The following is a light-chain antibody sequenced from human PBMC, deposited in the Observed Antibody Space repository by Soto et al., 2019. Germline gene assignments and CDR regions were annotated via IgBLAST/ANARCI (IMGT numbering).Light chain of an antibody. Sequence: EIVLTQSPATLSLSPGERATLSCRASQSVGSYLAWHQQNPGQAPRLLLYDASNRATRIPARFSGSGSGTDFTHTISRVEPEDFAVYDCQQRSNWPPTFGQGTRLE. CDR3: QQRSNWPPT. CDR1: QSVGSY. J-gene: IGKJ5*01. CDR2: DAS. V-gene: IGKV3-11*01.